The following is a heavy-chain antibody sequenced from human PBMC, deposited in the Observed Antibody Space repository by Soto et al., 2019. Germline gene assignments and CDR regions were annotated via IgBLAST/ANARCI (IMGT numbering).Heavy chain of an antibody. J-gene: IGHJ4*02. D-gene: IGHD4-17*01. CDR1: GGSISSGNYY. Sequence: QVQLQESGPGLVKPSQTLSLTCTVSGGSISSGNYYWSWIRQPPGKGLEWIGFISYSGTTHYSASLRSRVSXSXXXSXXQFSVDLSSVTAADPALYYCATMGTPVTGLYVFDYWGQGTLVTVSS. CDR2: ISYSGTT. CDR3: ATMGTPVTGLYVFDY. V-gene: IGHV4-30-4*01.